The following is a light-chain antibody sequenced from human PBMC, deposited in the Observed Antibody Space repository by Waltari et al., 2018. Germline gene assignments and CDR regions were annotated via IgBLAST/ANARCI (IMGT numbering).Light chain of an antibody. J-gene: IGLJ2*01. Sequence: QSVLTQPPSVSAAPGQKVTISCSGSSSTTANTFVFWYQQLPGTAPKLLIYDDNERPSGIPDRFSGSKSGTSATLGITGLQTGDEADYYCGTWDSSLSVVVFGGGTKVTVL. V-gene: IGLV1-51*01. CDR1: SSTTANTF. CDR2: DDN. CDR3: GTWDSSLSVVV.